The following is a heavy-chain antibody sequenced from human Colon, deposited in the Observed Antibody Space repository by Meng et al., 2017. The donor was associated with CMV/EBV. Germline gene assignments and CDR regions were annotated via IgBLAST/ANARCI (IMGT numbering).Heavy chain of an antibody. V-gene: IGHV4-4*02. Sequence: VAPSWTPSLTCTVVGASITNSTWWSWVRPPPGKGLGWIGEVYLGGPIHHHPSLRSRVTISLDKAKDPLSLKLASVTAADTAVYYCASLKDYDGRGYYYFESWGQGTLVTVSS. J-gene: IGHJ4*02. CDR2: VYLGGPI. D-gene: IGHD3-22*01. CDR3: ASLKDYDGRGYYYFES. CDR1: GASITNSTW.